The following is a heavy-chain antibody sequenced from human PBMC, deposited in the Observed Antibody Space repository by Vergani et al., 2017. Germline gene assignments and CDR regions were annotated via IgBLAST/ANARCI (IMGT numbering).Heavy chain of an antibody. J-gene: IGHJ5*02. CDR2: INHSGST. D-gene: IGHD6-6*01. CDR3: ARDFGTYSSSGINWFDP. Sequence: QLQLQESGPGLVKPSETLSLTCTVSGGSISSSSYYWGWIRQPPGKGLEWIGEINHSGSTNYNPSLKSRVTISVDTSKNQFALKLSSVTAADTAVYDCARDFGTYSSSGINWFDPWGQGTLVTVSS. V-gene: IGHV4-39*07. CDR1: GGSISSSSYY.